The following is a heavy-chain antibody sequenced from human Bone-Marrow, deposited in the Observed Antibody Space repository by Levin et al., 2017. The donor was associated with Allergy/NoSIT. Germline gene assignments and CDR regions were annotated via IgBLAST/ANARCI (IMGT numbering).Heavy chain of an antibody. CDR3: ARGEGVVPAAGGAFDC. CDR1: GFTVSTNY. D-gene: IGHD2-2*01. Sequence: GESLKISCAVSGFTVSTNYMNWVRQAPGKGLEWVSVIYSGGSTYYADSVKGRFTVSRDNSKNTLYLQMNSLRADDTAVYYCARGEGVVPAAGGAFDCWGQGTMVTVSS. V-gene: IGHV3-53*01. CDR2: IYSGGST. J-gene: IGHJ3*01.